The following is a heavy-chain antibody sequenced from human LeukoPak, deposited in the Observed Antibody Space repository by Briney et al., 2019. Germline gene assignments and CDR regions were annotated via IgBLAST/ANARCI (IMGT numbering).Heavy chain of an antibody. Sequence: GRSLRLSCAASGFTFSSYGMHWVRQAPGKGLGWVAVIWYDGSNKYYADSVKGRFTISRDNSKNTLYLQMNSLRAEDTAVYYCAKDSQIFGEYYYMDVWGKGTTVTVSS. D-gene: IGHD3-3*01. CDR1: GFTFSSYG. CDR3: AKDSQIFGEYYYMDV. J-gene: IGHJ6*03. CDR2: IWYDGSNK. V-gene: IGHV3-33*06.